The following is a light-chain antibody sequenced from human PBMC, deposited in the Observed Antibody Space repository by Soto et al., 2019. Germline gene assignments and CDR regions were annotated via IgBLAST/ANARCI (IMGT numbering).Light chain of an antibody. CDR3: EQLDSYPFT. Sequence: DIQLTQSPSFLSASVGDRVTITCRASQGISRYLAWYQQKPGKAPMLLIYAVSILQSGAPSRFNGTGVGTEFTLTLSSLQPEYFASYYCEQLDSYPFTFGRGTKVDI. J-gene: IGKJ3*01. CDR1: QGISRY. CDR2: AVS. V-gene: IGKV1-9*01.